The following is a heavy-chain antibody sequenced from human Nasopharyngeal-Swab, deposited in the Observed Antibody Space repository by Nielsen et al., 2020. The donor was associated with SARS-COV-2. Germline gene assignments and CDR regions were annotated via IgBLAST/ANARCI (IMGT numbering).Heavy chain of an antibody. CDR1: GYTFTSYA. Sequence: ASVKVPCKASGYTFTSYAMNWVRQAPGQGLEWMGWINTNTGNPTYAQGFTGRFVFSLDTSVSTAYLQISSLKAEDTAVYYCARDAVLLWFGELSWHYYYYMDVWGKGTTVTVSS. D-gene: IGHD3-10*01. CDR3: ARDAVLLWFGELSWHYYYYMDV. CDR2: INTNTGNP. J-gene: IGHJ6*03. V-gene: IGHV7-4-1*02.